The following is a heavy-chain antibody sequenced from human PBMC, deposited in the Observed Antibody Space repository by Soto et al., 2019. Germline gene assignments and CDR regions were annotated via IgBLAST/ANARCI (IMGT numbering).Heavy chain of an antibody. CDR3: ARVLPRNDFWSGYYNGYFDY. D-gene: IGHD3-3*01. CDR2: INHSGST. CDR1: GGSFSGYY. V-gene: IGHV4-34*01. J-gene: IGHJ4*02. Sequence: SETLSLTCAVYGGSFSGYYWSWIRQPPGKGLEWIGEINHSGSTNYNPSLKSRVTISVDTSKNQFSLKLSSVTAADTAVYYCARVLPRNDFWSGYYNGYFDYWGQGTLVTVSS.